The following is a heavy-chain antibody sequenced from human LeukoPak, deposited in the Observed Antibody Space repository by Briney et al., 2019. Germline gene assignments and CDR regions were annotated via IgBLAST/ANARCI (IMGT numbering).Heavy chain of an antibody. CDR2: INPNSGGT. J-gene: IGHJ4*02. V-gene: IGHV1-2*02. D-gene: IGHD5-12*01. CDR1: GYTFTGYY. Sequence: ASVKVSCKASGYTFTGYYMHWVRQAPGQGLEWMGWINPNSGGTNYAQKFQGRVTMTRDTSISTAYMELSRLRSDGTAVYYCAREDGHIVATGYWGQGTLVTVSS. CDR3: AREDGHIVATGY.